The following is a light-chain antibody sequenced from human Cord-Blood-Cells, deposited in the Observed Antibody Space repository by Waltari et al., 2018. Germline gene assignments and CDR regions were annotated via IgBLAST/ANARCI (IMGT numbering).Light chain of an antibody. CDR2: DVS. CDR3: SSYTRSSTYV. Sequence: QSALTQPRSVSGSPGQSITISFTGTSSDVGGYNYVSWYQQHPGKAPKLMSYDVSKRPSGFSNRFSGSKSGNTASLTISGLQAEDEADYYCSSYTRSSTYVFGTGTKVTVL. CDR1: SSDVGGYNY. V-gene: IGLV2-14*01. J-gene: IGLJ1*01.